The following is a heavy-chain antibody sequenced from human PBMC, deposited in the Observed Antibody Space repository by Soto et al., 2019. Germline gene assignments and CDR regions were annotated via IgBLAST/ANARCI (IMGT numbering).Heavy chain of an antibody. J-gene: IGHJ4*02. CDR2: IWYDGSNK. D-gene: IGHD3-3*01. V-gene: IGHV3-33*01. CDR3: ARDFHRVPRYYFDY. CDR1: GFTFSSYG. Sequence: GGSLRLSCAASGFTFSSYGMHWVRQAPGKGLEWVAVIWYDGSNKYYADSVKGRFTISRDNSKNTLYLQMNSLRAEDTAVYYCARDFHRVPRYYFDYWGQGTLVTVSS.